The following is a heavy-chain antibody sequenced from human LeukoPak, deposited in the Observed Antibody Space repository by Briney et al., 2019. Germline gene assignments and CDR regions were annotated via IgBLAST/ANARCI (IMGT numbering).Heavy chain of an antibody. CDR3: ALGKQLVRGYYYYYGMDV. D-gene: IGHD6-6*01. J-gene: IGHJ6*02. CDR2: INHSGST. V-gene: IGHV4-34*01. CDR1: GGSFSGYY. Sequence: SETLSLTCAVYGGSFSGYYWSWIRQPPGKGLEWIGEINHSGSTNYNPSLKSRVTISVDTSKNQFSLKLSSVTAADTAVYYCALGKQLVRGYYYYYGMDVWGQGTTVTVSS.